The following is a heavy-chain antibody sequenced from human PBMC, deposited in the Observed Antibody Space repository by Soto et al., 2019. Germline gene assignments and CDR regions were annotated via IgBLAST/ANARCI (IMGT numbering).Heavy chain of an antibody. J-gene: IGHJ4*02. D-gene: IGHD3-22*01. CDR3: ARDLPRFTYYYDSSGYYFDY. Sequence: ASVKVSCKASGYTFTIYGISCVRQAPVQGLDGMGWISAYNGNTNYAQKLQGRVTMTTDTSTSTAYMELRSLRSDDTAVYYCARDLPRFTYYYDSSGYYFDYWGQGTLVTVSS. V-gene: IGHV1-18*04. CDR1: GYTFTIYG. CDR2: ISAYNGNT.